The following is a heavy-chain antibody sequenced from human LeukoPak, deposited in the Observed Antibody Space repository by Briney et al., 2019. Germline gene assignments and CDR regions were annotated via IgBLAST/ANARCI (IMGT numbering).Heavy chain of an antibody. CDR2: ISSSSSYI. V-gene: IGHV3-21*01. CDR3: ARDRLLRGFRGTPGY. D-gene: IGHD3-16*01. CDR1: GFTFSSYS. Sequence: GGSLRLSCAASGFTFSSYSMNWVRQAPGKGLEWVSSISSSSSYIYYADSVKGRFTISRDNAKNSLYLQMNSLRAEDTAVYYCARDRLLRGFRGTPGYWGPGTLVTVSS. J-gene: IGHJ4*02.